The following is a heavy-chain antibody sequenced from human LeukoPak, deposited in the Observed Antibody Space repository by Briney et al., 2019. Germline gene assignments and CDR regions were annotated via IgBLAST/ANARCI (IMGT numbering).Heavy chain of an antibody. CDR3: AREVETSGSYRY. D-gene: IGHD1-26*01. Sequence: GASVKVSCKASGYTFTSYGISWVRQAPGQGLEWMGWISAYNGNTNYAQKFQGRVTITADKSTSTAYMELSSLRSEDTAVYYCAREVETSGSYRYWGQGTLVTVSS. V-gene: IGHV1-18*01. CDR2: ISAYNGNT. J-gene: IGHJ4*02. CDR1: GYTFTSYG.